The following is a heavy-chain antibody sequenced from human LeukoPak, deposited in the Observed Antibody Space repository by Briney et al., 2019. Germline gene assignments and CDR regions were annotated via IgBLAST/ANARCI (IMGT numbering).Heavy chain of an antibody. CDR3: ARYASSSGPYYFDY. V-gene: IGHV4-4*07. J-gene: IGHJ4*02. D-gene: IGHD6-6*01. CDR1: GGSISSYY. Sequence: PSETLSLTCTFSGGSISSYYWSWIRQPAGKGLEWIGRISTSGGTHYHPSLQSRVTMSLDTSKNQLSLKLSSVTAADTAVYYCARYASSSGPYYFDYWGQGTLVSVSS. CDR2: ISTSGGT.